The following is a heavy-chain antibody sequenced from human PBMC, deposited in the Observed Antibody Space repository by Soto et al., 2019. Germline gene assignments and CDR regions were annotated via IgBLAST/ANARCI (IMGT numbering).Heavy chain of an antibody. CDR3: SRRAPVSPFDY. CDR1: GFNFGDYG. D-gene: IGHD4-17*01. V-gene: IGHV3-49*03. J-gene: IGHJ4*02. Sequence: GGSLRLSCTASGFNFGDYGMSWFRQAPGKGLEWVSVIRSTAFGGTAEYAASVKGRFTFSRDDSKSIAYLQMNSLKTEDTAVYYCSRRAPVSPFDYWGQGTLVTVSS. CDR2: IRSTAFGGTA.